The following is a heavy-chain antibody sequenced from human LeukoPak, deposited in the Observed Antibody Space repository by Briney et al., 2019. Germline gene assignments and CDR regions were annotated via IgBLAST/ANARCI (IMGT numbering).Heavy chain of an antibody. D-gene: IGHD1-26*01. CDR1: GLGFDFSRHW. J-gene: IGHJ4*02. CDR2: IKQDGSEK. V-gene: IGHV3-7*01. CDR3: ARDLTVGATFDY. Sequence: GGSLRLSCAASGLGFDFSRHWMTWVRQAPGKGLEWVADIKQDGSEKYYVDSVKGRFTISRDTAKKSLYLQMNSLRAEDTAVYYCARDLTVGATFDYWGQGTLVTVSS.